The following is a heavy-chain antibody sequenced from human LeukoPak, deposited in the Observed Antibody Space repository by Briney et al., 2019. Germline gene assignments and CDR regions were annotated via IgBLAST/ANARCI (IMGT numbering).Heavy chain of an antibody. CDR2: ISGSGGST. Sequence: GGSLRLSCAASGFTFSSYAMGWVRQAPGKGLEWVSAISGSGGSTYYADSVKGRFTISRDNSKNTLYLQMNSLRAEDTAVYYCAKDGTGYSSSWVDYWGQGTLVTVSS. CDR3: AKDGTGYSSSWVDY. CDR1: GFTFSSYA. V-gene: IGHV3-23*01. J-gene: IGHJ4*02. D-gene: IGHD6-13*01.